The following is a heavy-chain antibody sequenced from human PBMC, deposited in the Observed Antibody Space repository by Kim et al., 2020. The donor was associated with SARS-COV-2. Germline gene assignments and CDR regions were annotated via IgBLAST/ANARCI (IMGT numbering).Heavy chain of an antibody. Sequence: GGSLRLSCAASGFTFSDSAMHWVRQAPGKGLEWVAVISYDGSYKNYGDSVKGRFTISRDDSETTLYLQMTSLRLEDTAVYYCARDSSGRCTSPPLDYCG. CDR1: GFTFSDSA. CDR2: ISYDGSYK. CDR3: ARDSSGRCTSPPLDY. J-gene: IGHJ4*01. V-gene: IGHV3-30-3*01. D-gene: IGHD2-8*01.